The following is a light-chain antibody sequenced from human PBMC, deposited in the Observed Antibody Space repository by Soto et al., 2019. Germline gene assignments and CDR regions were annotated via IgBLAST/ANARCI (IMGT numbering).Light chain of an antibody. CDR3: QQFNSQQWT. Sequence: EIVLTQSPDTLSVSPGERATLSCRASQSISRTLAWYQQKSGQPPRLLIYDASTRATGFPARFSGSGSGTEFTLTISSLQSEDFATYYCQQFNSQQWTFGQGTKVEIK. CDR1: QSISRT. J-gene: IGKJ1*01. CDR2: DAS. V-gene: IGKV3D-15*01.